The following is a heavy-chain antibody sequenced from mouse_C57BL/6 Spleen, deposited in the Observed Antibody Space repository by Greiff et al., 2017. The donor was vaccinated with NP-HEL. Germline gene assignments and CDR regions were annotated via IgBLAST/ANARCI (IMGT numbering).Heavy chain of an antibody. CDR2: IYPGDGDT. J-gene: IGHJ1*03. D-gene: IGHD1-1*01. V-gene: IGHV1-80*01. Sequence: QVQLKQSGAELVKPGASVKISCKASGYAFSSYWMNWVKQRPGKGLEWIGQIYPGDGDTNYNGKFKGKATLTADKSSSTAYMQLSSLTSEDSAVYFCARDYYGSSLDVWGTGTTVTVSS. CDR1: GYAFSSYW. CDR3: ARDYYGSSLDV.